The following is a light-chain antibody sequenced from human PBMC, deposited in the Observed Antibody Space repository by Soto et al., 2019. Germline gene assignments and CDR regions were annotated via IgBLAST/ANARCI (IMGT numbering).Light chain of an antibody. CDR2: AAS. CDR1: QSISSD. CDR3: QQSYSTPYT. J-gene: IGKJ2*01. V-gene: IGKV1-39*01. Sequence: DIQVTQSPSSLSASVGDRVTITCRASQSISSDLNWYQQKPGKAPKLLIYAASSLQSGVPSRFSGSGSGTDFTLTISSLQPVDFATYYCQQSYSTPYTFGQGTKLEIK.